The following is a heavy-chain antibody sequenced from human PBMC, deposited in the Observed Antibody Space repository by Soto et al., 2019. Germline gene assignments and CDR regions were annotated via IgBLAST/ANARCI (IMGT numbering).Heavy chain of an antibody. CDR1: GFIFSSYD. V-gene: IGHV3-23*01. Sequence: EVQLLESGGGLVQPGGSQRLSCAASGFIFSSYDMSWVRQAPGKGLEWVSVIGGSGGGTYYADSVKGRFTISRDNSKDTLFLQMNSLRAEDTALYLCVRQAKLTSVTANVGYYYGLDIWGQGTTVTVSS. CDR2: IGGSGGGT. J-gene: IGHJ6*02. D-gene: IGHD4-4*01. CDR3: VRQAKLTSVTANVGYYYGLDI.